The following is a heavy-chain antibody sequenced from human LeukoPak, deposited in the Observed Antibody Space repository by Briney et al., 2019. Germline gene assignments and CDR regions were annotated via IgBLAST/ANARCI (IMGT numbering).Heavy chain of an antibody. V-gene: IGHV4-39*01. J-gene: IGHJ5*02. Sequence: SETLSLTCTVSGGSISSSSYYWGWIRQPPGKGLESIGSIYYSGSTYYNPSLKSRVTISVDTSKNQFSLKLSSVTAADTAVYYCARHKYSSSWTFDPWGQGTLVTVSS. CDR3: ARHKYSSSWTFDP. CDR2: IYYSGST. CDR1: GGSISSSSYY. D-gene: IGHD6-13*01.